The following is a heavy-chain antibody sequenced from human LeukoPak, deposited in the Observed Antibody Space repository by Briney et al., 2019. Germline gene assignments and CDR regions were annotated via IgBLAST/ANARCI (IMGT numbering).Heavy chain of an antibody. Sequence: GGSLRLSCAASGFTFSSYAMHWVRQAPGKGLEWVGFIRSKAYGGTTEYAASVKGRFTISRDDSKSIAYLQMNSLKTEDTAVYYCTRDRIQLWLAPPYYYYYYMDVWGKGTTVTVSS. V-gene: IGHV3-49*04. CDR1: GFTFSSYA. CDR2: IRSKAYGGTT. J-gene: IGHJ6*03. D-gene: IGHD5-18*01. CDR3: TRDRIQLWLAPPYYYYYYMDV.